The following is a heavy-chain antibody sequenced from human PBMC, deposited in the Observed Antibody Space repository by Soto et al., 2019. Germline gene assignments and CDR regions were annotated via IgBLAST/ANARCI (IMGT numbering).Heavy chain of an antibody. D-gene: IGHD6-19*01. CDR2: INAGNGNT. CDR3: ARRKAVAGSFDY. CDR1: GYTFTSYA. Sequence: QVQLVQSGAEVKKPGASVKVSCKASGYTFTSYAMHWVRQAPGQRLEWMGWINAGNGNTKYSQKFQGRVTITRDTSASTAYMELSSLRSEDTAVYYCARRKAVAGSFDYWGQGTPVTVSS. V-gene: IGHV1-3*01. J-gene: IGHJ4*02.